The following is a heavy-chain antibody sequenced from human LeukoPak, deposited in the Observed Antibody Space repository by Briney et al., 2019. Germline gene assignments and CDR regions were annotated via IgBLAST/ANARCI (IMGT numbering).Heavy chain of an antibody. D-gene: IGHD1-1*01. J-gene: IGHJ3*01. CDR1: GYSFTSYW. CDR2: IYPGDSDT. V-gene: IGHV5-51*01. CDR3: ARRTVERSQDWDTFDP. Sequence: GESLKISCKGSGYSFTSYWIGWVRQMPGKGLEWMGIIYPGDSDTTYSPSFQGQVTISADRSISTAYLQWSSLKASDTAMYYCARRTVERSQDWDTFDPWGQGTMVTVSS.